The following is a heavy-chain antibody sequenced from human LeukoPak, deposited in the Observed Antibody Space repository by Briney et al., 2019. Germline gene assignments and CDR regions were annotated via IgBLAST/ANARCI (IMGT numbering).Heavy chain of an antibody. CDR1: GFTVSSNY. CDR3: ASGQGLYDISDYFFGHFDY. V-gene: IGHV3-53*01. Sequence: GASLRLSCAASGFTVSSNYMSWVRQAPGKGLEWVSVIYSGGSTYYADSVKGRFTISRDNSKNTLYLQMNSLRGEDTAVYYCASGQGLYDISDYFFGHFDYWGQGTLVTVSS. D-gene: IGHD3-22*01. CDR2: IYSGGST. J-gene: IGHJ4*02.